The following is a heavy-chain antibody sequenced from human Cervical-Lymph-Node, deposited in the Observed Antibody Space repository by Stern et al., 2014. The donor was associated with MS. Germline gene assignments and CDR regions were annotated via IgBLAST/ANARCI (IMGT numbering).Heavy chain of an antibody. V-gene: IGHV4-4*02. CDR3: ARDLTTVTTEAAFDP. D-gene: IGHD4-17*01. CDR1: GGSISSSNW. J-gene: IGHJ5*02. Sequence: QVQLQESGPGLVKPSGTLSLTCAVSGGSISSSNWWSWVRQPPGKGLEWIGKIYHSGSTNYNPSLKSRVTISVDNSKNQFSLKLSSVTAADTAVYYCARDLTTVTTEAAFDPWGQGTLVTVSS. CDR2: IYHSGST.